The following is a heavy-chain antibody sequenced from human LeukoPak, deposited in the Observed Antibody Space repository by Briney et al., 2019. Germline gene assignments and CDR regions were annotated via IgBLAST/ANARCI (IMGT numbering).Heavy chain of an antibody. V-gene: IGHV3-48*01. D-gene: IGHD3-10*01. Sequence: GGSLRLSCAASGFTFSSYNMIWVRQASGKGLEWVSYISSSRGIKYYADSVKGRFTISRDNAKNSLFLQMNSLRAEDTAVYYCARELHDYYYMDVWGKGTTITVSS. CDR2: ISSSRGIK. CDR1: GFTFSSYN. J-gene: IGHJ6*03. CDR3: ARELHDYYYMDV.